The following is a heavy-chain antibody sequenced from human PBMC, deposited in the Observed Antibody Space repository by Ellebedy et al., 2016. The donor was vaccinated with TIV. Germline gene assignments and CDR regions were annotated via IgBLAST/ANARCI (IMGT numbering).Heavy chain of an antibody. CDR1: GGSINSNY. J-gene: IGHJ3*02. Sequence: SETLSLXCTVSGGSINSNYWSWIRQPPGKGLEWIGYIYNSGRTNYTPSLKSRVTISADTSKNQFSLKLRSVTAADAAVYYCARDGLPSTKCTGGSCYPGKGGFDIWGQGTMVTVSS. CDR2: IYNSGRT. D-gene: IGHD2-15*01. V-gene: IGHV4-59*01. CDR3: ARDGLPSTKCTGGSCYPGKGGFDI.